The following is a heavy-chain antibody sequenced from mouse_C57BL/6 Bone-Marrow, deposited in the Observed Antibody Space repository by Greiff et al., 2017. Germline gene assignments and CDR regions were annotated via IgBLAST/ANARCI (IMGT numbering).Heavy chain of an antibody. CDR1: GFTFSDYY. D-gene: IGHD4-1*01. CDR2: INYDGSST. V-gene: IGHV5-16*01. J-gene: IGHJ1*03. CDR3: ARDQTRTNSVYWYFDV. Sequence: EVQGVASEGGLVQPGSSMKLSCTASGFTFSDYYMAWVRQVPEKGLEWVANINYDGSSTYYLDSLKSRFIISRDNAQNILYLQMSSLKSEDTATYYWARDQTRTNSVYWYFDVWGTGTTVTVSS.